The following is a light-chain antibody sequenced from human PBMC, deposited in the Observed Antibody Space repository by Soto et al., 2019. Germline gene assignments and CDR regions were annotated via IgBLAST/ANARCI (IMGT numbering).Light chain of an antibody. CDR1: SSNIGSNT. J-gene: IGLJ1*01. CDR2: SNN. Sequence: QSVLTQPPSASGTPGQRVTISCSGSSSNIGSNTVNWYQQLPGTAPKLLIYSNNQRPSGVPDRFSGSKSGNTASLTVSGLQAKDEADYYCSSYAGSSNVFGTGTKLTVL. CDR3: SSYAGSSNV. V-gene: IGLV1-44*01.